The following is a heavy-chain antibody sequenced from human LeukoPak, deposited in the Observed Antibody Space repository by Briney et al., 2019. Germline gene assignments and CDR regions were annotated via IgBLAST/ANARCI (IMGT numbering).Heavy chain of an antibody. V-gene: IGHV3-23*01. Sequence: ETLSLTCSVSGDSVTSTYWSWIRQPPGKGLKWVSTITTGDGNTYYADSVKGRFTVYRDDSKNTLYLQMNSLRAEDTAVYYCAKDGGLWVSAHWGDSWGRGTLVTVSS. CDR1: GDSVTSTY. CDR2: ITTGDGNT. D-gene: IGHD7-27*01. J-gene: IGHJ4*02. CDR3: AKDGGLWVSAHWGDS.